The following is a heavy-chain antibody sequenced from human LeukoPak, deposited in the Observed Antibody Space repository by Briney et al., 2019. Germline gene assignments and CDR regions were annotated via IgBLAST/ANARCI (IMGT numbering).Heavy chain of an antibody. V-gene: IGHV4-30-2*01. J-gene: IGHJ4*02. CDR1: GGSISSGGYS. Sequence: SQTLSLTCAVSGGSISSGGYSWSWIRQPPGKGLEWIGYIYHSGSTYYNPSLKSRVTISVDRSKNQFSLKLSSVTAADTAVYYCARGGSSYDFWSGYLGGLFDYWGQGTLVTVSS. CDR2: IYHSGST. CDR3: ARGGSSYDFWSGYLGGLFDY. D-gene: IGHD3-3*01.